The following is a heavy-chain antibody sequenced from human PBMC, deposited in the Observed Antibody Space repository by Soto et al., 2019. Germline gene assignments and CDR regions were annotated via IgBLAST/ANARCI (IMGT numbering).Heavy chain of an antibody. Sequence: GGSLRLSCAASGFTFSNAWMNWVRKAPGKGLEWVGRIKSKTDGGTTDYAAPVKGRFTISRDDSKTTLELKMNSLKTEDTAVYYCTMSDTAMVSCCYYGVDVWGQGTTVTVSS. J-gene: IGHJ6*02. CDR1: GFTFSNAW. D-gene: IGHD5-18*01. V-gene: IGHV3-15*07. CDR3: TMSDTAMVSCCYYGVDV. CDR2: IKSKTDGGTT.